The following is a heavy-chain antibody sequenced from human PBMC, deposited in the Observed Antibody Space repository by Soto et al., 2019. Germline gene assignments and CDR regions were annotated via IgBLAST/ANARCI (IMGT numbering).Heavy chain of an antibody. D-gene: IGHD2-8*02. V-gene: IGHV4-61*01. CDR1: GASLISGSYY. Sequence: SETLSLTCTVSGASLISGSYYWIWIRQPPGKGLEWIGYFYYTGTTKYNPSLESRVTISADTSKNQFSLNLTSVTAADTAVYYCARISYWVKDYWGQGALVTVSS. CDR3: ARISYWVKDY. J-gene: IGHJ4*02. CDR2: FYYTGTT.